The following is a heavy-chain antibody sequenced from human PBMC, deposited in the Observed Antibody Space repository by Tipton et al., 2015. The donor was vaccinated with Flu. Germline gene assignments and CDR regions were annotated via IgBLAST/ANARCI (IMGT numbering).Heavy chain of an antibody. CDR3: ARVGWNSGYDSWFDP. J-gene: IGHJ5*02. CDR1: GGTFSSYA. Sequence: QVQLVQSGAEVKKPGSSVKVSCKASGGTFSSYAISWVRQAPGQGLEWMGRIIPILGIANYAQKFQGRVTITADKSTSTAYMELSSLRSEDTAVYYCARVGWNSGYDSWFDPWGQGTLVTVSS. D-gene: IGHD5-12*01. CDR2: IIPILGIA. V-gene: IGHV1-69*04.